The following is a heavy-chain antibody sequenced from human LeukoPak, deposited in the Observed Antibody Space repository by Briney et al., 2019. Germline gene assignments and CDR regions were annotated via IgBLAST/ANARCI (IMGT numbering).Heavy chain of an antibody. Sequence: GGSLRLSCAAPGFTFSDYYMSWIRQVPGKGLEWLANIKVDGSETYYVDSLKGRFTISRDNAKNSVYLQMNSLRVEDTAVYYCARDGHWEVTRGHYFDYWGQGTLVTVSS. CDR1: GFTFSDYY. CDR2: IKVDGSET. V-gene: IGHV3-7*01. J-gene: IGHJ4*02. CDR3: ARDGHWEVTRGHYFDY. D-gene: IGHD4-11*01.